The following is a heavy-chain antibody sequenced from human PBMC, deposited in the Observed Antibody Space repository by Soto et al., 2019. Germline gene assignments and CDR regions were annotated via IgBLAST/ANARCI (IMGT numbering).Heavy chain of an antibody. V-gene: IGHV3-66*01. CDR3: ARGEHYYDSSGYYY. D-gene: IGHD3-22*01. Sequence: GGSLRLSCAASGFTVSSNYMSWVRQAPGKGLEWVSVIYSGGSTYYADSVKGRFTISRDNSKNTLYLQMNSLRAEDTAVYYCARGEHYYDSSGYYYWGQGTLVTVS. CDR2: IYSGGST. J-gene: IGHJ4*02. CDR1: GFTVSSNY.